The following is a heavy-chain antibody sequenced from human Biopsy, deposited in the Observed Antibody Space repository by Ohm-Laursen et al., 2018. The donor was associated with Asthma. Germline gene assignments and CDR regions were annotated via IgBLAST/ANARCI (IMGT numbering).Heavy chain of an antibody. CDR2: VYYSGST. CDR1: GGSINIGDYY. V-gene: IGHV4-61*08. D-gene: IGHD2-21*02. J-gene: IGHJ4*02. Sequence: SDTLSLTCTVSGGSINIGDYYWSWIRQPPGKGLESIGHVYYSGSTNYNPSLKSRVTISIDASKNQFSLKLTSVTAADTAVYYCARGVDRVTGLLDHFDSWGQGTLVTVSS. CDR3: ARGVDRVTGLLDHFDS.